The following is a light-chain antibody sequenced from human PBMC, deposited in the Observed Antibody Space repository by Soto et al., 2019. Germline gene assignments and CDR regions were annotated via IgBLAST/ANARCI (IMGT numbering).Light chain of an antibody. CDR2: GAS. CDR1: QSVSSN. V-gene: IGKV3-15*01. CDR3: QQYNYWPPVT. Sequence: EIVMTQSPATLSVSPGERATLSCRASQSVSSNLAWYQQKPGQAPRLLIYGASTRATGIPARFSGSGSGTEFTLSISSLQSEDFAVYYCQQYNYWPPVTFGGGTQVEIK. J-gene: IGKJ4*01.